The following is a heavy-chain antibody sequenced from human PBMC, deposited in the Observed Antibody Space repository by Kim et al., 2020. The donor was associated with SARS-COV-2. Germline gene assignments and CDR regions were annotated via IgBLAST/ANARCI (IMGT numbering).Heavy chain of an antibody. V-gene: IGHV1-18*01. D-gene: IGHD3-3*01. CDR2: ISAYNGNT. CDR1: GYTFTSYG. Sequence: ASVKVSCKASGYTFTSYGISWVRQAPGQGLEWMGWISAYNGNTNYAQKLQGRVTMTTDTSTSTAYMELRSLRSDDTAVYYCARDRKLWGVVIIFSGMDVWGQGTTVTVSS. J-gene: IGHJ6*02. CDR3: ARDRKLWGVVIIFSGMDV.